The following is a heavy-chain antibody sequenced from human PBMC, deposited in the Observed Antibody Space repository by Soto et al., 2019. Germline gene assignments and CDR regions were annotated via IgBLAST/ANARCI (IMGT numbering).Heavy chain of an antibody. V-gene: IGHV3-48*03. D-gene: IGHD3-10*01. CDR1: GFTFSSYE. Sequence: EVQLVESGGGLVQPGGSLRLSCAASGFTFSSYEMNWVRQAPGKGLEWVSYISSSGSTIYYADSVKGRFTISRDNAKNSLYLQMNSLRAEDTAVYYCARKKDYYGSGSFEFDPWGQGTLVTVSS. J-gene: IGHJ5*02. CDR2: ISSSGSTI. CDR3: ARKKDYYGSGSFEFDP.